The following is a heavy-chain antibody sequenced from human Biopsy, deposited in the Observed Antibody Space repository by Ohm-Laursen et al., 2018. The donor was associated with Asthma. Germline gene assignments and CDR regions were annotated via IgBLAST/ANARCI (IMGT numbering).Heavy chain of an antibody. V-gene: IGHV3-33*01. CDR1: GFTVCIYG. D-gene: IGHD4-17*01. J-gene: IGHJ4*02. CDR3: ARKARDGDYDFDS. CDR2: IWYDGSNK. Sequence: SRRLSFASSGFTVCIYGMYWGRQAPGKGLEWVAVIWYDGSNKYYADSVKGRFTISRDNSKNTLYLQMNRVRAEDTAVYYCARKARDGDYDFDSWGQGTLVTVSS.